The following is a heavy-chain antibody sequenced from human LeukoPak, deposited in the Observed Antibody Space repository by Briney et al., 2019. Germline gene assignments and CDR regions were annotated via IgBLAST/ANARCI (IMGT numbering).Heavy chain of an antibody. CDR2: ISGSGGST. CDR1: GFTFSSYA. CDR3: AKDGGSSWYGGYFQH. V-gene: IGHV3-23*01. Sequence: GGSLRLSCAASGFTFSSYAMNWVRQAPGKGLEWVSAISGSGGSTYYADSVKGRFTISRDNSKNTLYLQMNSLRAEDTAVYYCAKDGGSSWYGGYFQHWGQGTLVTVSS. D-gene: IGHD6-13*01. J-gene: IGHJ1*01.